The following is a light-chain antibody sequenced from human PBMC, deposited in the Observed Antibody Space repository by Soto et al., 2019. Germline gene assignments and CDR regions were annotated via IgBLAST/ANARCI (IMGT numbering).Light chain of an antibody. CDR2: EVS. Sequence: QSALTQPPSASGSPGQSVTISCTGTSSDVGGYNYVSWYQQHPGKAPKLMIYEVSKRPSGVPDRFSGSKFGNTASLTVSGLQAEDEADYYCSSYAGRVFGGGTKLTVL. CDR1: SSDVGGYNY. J-gene: IGLJ2*01. V-gene: IGLV2-8*01. CDR3: SSYAGRV.